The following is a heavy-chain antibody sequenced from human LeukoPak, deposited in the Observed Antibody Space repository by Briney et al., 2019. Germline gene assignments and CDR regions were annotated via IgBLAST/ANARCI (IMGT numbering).Heavy chain of an antibody. CDR1: GGTFSSYA. CDR2: IIPIFGTA. D-gene: IGHD5-18*01. CDR3: ASAVRAMAILNAFDI. Sequence: SVKVSCKASGGTFSSYAISWVRQAPGQGLEWMGGIIPIFGTANYAQKFQGRVTITTDESTSTAYMELSSLRSEDTAVYYCASAVRAMAILNAFDIWGQGTMVTVSS. V-gene: IGHV1-69*05. J-gene: IGHJ3*02.